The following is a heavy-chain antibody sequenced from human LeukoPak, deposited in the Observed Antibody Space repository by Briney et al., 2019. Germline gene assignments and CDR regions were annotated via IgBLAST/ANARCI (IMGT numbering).Heavy chain of an antibody. J-gene: IGHJ4*02. CDR3: ASTNVDIAMVKAHYFDY. CDR1: GGSISSYY. CDR2: IYYSGST. D-gene: IGHD5-18*01. Sequence: PSETLSLTCTVSGGSISSYYWSWIRQPPGKGLEWIGYIYYSGSTNYNPSLKSRVTISVDTSKNQFSLKLSSVTAADTAVYYCASTNVDIAMVKAHYFDYWGQGTLVTVSS. V-gene: IGHV4-59*01.